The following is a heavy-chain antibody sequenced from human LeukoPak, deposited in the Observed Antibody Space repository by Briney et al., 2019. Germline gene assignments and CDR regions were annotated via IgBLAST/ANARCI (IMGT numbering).Heavy chain of an antibody. CDR1: GYSFTNYW. D-gene: IGHD6-19*01. V-gene: IGHV5-51*01. J-gene: IGHJ6*02. CDR3: ARHSVTGRHIVVAGRGMDV. CDR2: IYPADSDI. Sequence: GESLKISCKASGYSFTNYWIGWVRQMPGKGLEWMGIIYPADSDIGYSPSFQGQVTISADKSINTAYLQWSSLKASDTATYYCARHSVTGRHIVVAGRGMDVWGQGTTVTVSS.